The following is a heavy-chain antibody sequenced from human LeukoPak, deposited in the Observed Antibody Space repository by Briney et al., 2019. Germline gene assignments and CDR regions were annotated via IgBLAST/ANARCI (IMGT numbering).Heavy chain of an antibody. CDR1: GGTFSSYA. V-gene: IGHV1-69*13. D-gene: IGHD2-2*01. Sequence: RASVKVSCKASGGTFSSYAISWVRQAPGQGLEWMGGIIPIFGTANYAQKFQGRVTITADESTSTAYMELNSLRSEDTAVYYCVRGLAGCSSTSCYRWGQGTLVTVSS. CDR3: VRGLAGCSSTSCYR. CDR2: IIPIFGTA. J-gene: IGHJ4*02.